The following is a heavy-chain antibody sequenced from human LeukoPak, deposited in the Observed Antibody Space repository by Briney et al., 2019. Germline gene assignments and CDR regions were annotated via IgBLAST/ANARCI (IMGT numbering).Heavy chain of an antibody. CDR3: ARAGAGYCGGDCYSTNGAFDI. V-gene: IGHV1-46*03. Sequence: ASVKVSCKASGYTFTSCYMHWVRQAPGQGLEWMGIINPSGGSTSYAQKFQGRVTMTRDTSTSTVYMELSSLRSEDTAVYYCARAGAGYCGGDCYSTNGAFDIWGQGTMVTVSS. D-gene: IGHD2-21*01. CDR1: GYTFTSCY. CDR2: INPSGGST. J-gene: IGHJ3*02.